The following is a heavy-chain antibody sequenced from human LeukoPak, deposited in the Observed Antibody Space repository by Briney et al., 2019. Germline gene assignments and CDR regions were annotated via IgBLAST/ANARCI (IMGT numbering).Heavy chain of an antibody. J-gene: IGHJ4*02. CDR2: IIPILGLA. V-gene: IGHV1-69*04. Sequence: SVKVSCKASGGTFSSYAISWVRQAPGQGLEWMGRIIPILGLANYAQKFQGRVTITADKSTSTAYMELSSLRSEDTAVYYCAKEGPTAAYYFDYWGQGTLVTVSS. CDR1: GGTFSSYA. D-gene: IGHD6-25*01. CDR3: AKEGPTAAYYFDY.